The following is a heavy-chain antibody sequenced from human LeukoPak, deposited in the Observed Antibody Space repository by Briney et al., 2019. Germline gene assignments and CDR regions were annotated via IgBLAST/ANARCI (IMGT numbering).Heavy chain of an antibody. Sequence: SQTLSLTCAISGDSVSSNSAAWNWISQSPSRGLEWLGRTYYRSKWYNDYAVSVKSRITINPDASKQQVSLQLKSVTPEDTAVYYCERIVGVDIDYWGQGTLVTVSS. D-gene: IGHD5-12*01. CDR3: ERIVGVDIDY. CDR2: TYYRSKWYN. CDR1: GDSVSSNSAA. J-gene: IGHJ4*02. V-gene: IGHV6-1*01.